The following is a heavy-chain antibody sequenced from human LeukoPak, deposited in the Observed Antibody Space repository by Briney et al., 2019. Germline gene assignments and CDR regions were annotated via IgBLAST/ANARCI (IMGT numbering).Heavy chain of an antibody. D-gene: IGHD6-13*01. J-gene: IGHJ6*03. CDR3: ARVSSSWYYVNYYYYMDV. CDR1: RFTFSDYY. CDR2: ISSSGSTI. Sequence: GGSLRLSCAASRFTFSDYYMSWIRQAPGKGLEWVSYISSSGSTIYYADSVKGRFTISRDNAKNSLYLQMNSLRAEDTAVYYCARVSSSWYYVNYYYYMDVWGKGTTVTVSS. V-gene: IGHV3-11*01.